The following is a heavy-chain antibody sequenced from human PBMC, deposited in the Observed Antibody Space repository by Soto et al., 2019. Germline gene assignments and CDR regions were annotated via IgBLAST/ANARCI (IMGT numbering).Heavy chain of an antibody. Sequence: SETLSLTCAVYGGSFSGYYWSWIGQPPGKGLEWIGEINHSGSTNYNPSLKSRVTISVDTSKNQFSLKLSSVTAADTAVYYCASRYYDFWSGYWAPDYGMDVWGQGTTVT. J-gene: IGHJ6*02. V-gene: IGHV4-34*01. CDR1: GGSFSGYY. D-gene: IGHD3-3*01. CDR3: ASRYYDFWSGYWAPDYGMDV. CDR2: INHSGST.